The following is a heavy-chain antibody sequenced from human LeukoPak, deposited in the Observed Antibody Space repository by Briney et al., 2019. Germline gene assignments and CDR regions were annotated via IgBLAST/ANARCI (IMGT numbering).Heavy chain of an antibody. J-gene: IGHJ6*03. CDR1: GGSISSYY. CDR3: ASNARDILTGYFYHYYYMDV. CDR2: IYYSGST. Sequence: SETLSLTCTVSGGSISSYYWSWIRQPPGKGPEWIGYIYYSGSTNYNPSLKSRVTISVDTSKNQFSLKLSSVTAADTAVYYCASNARDILTGYFYHYYYMDVWGKGTTVTVSS. D-gene: IGHD3-9*01. V-gene: IGHV4-59*12.